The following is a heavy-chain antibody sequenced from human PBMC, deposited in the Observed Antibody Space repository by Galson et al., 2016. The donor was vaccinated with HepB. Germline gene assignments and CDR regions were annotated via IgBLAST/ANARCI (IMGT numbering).Heavy chain of an antibody. CDR2: INPNSGVT. Sequence: SVKVSCKASGHTFGGYFLHWVRQVPGQGLEWIGWINPNSGVTDYARKFQGRVTMTRDTSISTHYMELRSLRSDDSAVYYCARDKVGVPTAKSYGKYFQYYGMDVWGQGTTVTVSS. V-gene: IGHV1-2*02. J-gene: IGHJ6*02. CDR3: ARDKVGVPTAKSYGKYFQYYGMDV. CDR1: GHTFGGYF. D-gene: IGHD3-3*01.